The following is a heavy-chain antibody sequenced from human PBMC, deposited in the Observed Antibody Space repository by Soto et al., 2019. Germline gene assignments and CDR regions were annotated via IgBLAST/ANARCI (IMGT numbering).Heavy chain of an antibody. CDR3: ARISSVDTYGYVNAGLEV. D-gene: IGHD5-18*01. CDR2: FYHSGNS. CDR1: GGSIRSYT. Sequence: XQTLSLPRSVSGGSIRSYTWSWIRQSPEKGLEWIGYFYHSGNSNYNPSLKSRVTISVDTSKNQLSLSLRSVTAADTAVYFCARISSVDTYGYVNAGLEVWGQGTTVTVS. J-gene: IGHJ6*02. V-gene: IGHV4-59*01.